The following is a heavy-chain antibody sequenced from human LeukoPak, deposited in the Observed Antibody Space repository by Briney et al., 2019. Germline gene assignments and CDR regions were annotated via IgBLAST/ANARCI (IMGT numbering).Heavy chain of an antibody. Sequence: PSETLSLTCTVSGGSISSYYWGWIRQPPGKGLEWIGSIYHSGSTYYNPSLKSRVTISVDTSKNQFSLKLSSVTVADTAVYYCARVTYSGGDPYFDYWGQGTLVTVSS. CDR2: IYHSGST. D-gene: IGHD2-21*02. CDR1: GGSISSYY. V-gene: IGHV4-38-2*02. J-gene: IGHJ4*02. CDR3: ARVTYSGGDPYFDY.